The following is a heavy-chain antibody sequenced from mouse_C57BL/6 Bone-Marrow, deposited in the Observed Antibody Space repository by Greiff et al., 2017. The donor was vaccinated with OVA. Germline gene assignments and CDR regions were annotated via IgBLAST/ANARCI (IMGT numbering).Heavy chain of an antibody. CDR1: GFTFSDYY. J-gene: IGHJ4*01. CDR2: INYDGSST. CDR3: ARDGNTPYAMDY. D-gene: IGHD2-1*01. V-gene: IGHV5-16*01. Sequence: EVKLVESEGGLVQPGSSMKLSCTASGFTFSDYYMAWVRQVPEKGLEWVANINYDGSSTYYLDSLKSRFIISRDNAKNILYLQMSSLKSEDTATYYCARDGNTPYAMDYWGQGTSVTVSS.